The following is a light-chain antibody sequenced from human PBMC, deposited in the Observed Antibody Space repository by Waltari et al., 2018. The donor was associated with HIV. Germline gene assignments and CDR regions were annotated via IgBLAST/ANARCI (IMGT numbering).Light chain of an antibody. CDR2: TAS. Sequence: DIQMTQSPSSLSASVGDRVTITCRASQSISTYLNWYQQKRGKAPKLLIYTASRLQTGVPSRFSGSGSGTDFTLTINSLQPEDFATYYCQQFYTMPVTFGQGTKLEIK. CDR3: QQFYTMPVT. CDR1: QSISTY. V-gene: IGKV1-39*01. J-gene: IGKJ2*01.